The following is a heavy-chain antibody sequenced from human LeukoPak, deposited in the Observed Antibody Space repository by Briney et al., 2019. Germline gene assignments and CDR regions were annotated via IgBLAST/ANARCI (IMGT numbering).Heavy chain of an antibody. CDR2: INKDGGEK. D-gene: IGHD1-26*01. Sequence: GGSLRLSCAASGFTFSSYWMSWVRQAPGRGLEWVANINKDGGEKYYVDSVKGRFTISRDNAKNSLYLQMNSLRADDTAVYYCVKDSPPRYSGSPPAYWGQGTLVTVSS. CDR3: VKDSPPRYSGSPPAY. CDR1: GFTFSSYW. J-gene: IGHJ4*02. V-gene: IGHV3-7*03.